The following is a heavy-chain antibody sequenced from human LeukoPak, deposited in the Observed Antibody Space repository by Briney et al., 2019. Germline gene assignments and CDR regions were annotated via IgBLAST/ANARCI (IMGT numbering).Heavy chain of an antibody. CDR3: AREDYYDSGSNDY. Sequence: ASVKVSCKASGYTFTSYDIHWVRQATGQGLEWMGWMNPNGGITVYAQKFQGRVTITRNTSISTAYMELSSLRSEDTAVYYCAREDYYDSGSNDYWGQGTLVTVSS. D-gene: IGHD3-22*01. V-gene: IGHV1-8*03. CDR2: MNPNGGIT. J-gene: IGHJ4*02. CDR1: GYTFTSYD.